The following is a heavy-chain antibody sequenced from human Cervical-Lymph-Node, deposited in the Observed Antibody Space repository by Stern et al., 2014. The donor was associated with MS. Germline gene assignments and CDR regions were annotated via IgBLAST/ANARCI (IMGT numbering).Heavy chain of an antibody. D-gene: IGHD4-11*01. CDR3: AREGDYSSFDY. V-gene: IGHV3-13*01. CDR1: GFTFSSYD. Sequence: EVQLVESGGGLLQPGGSLRLSCAASGFTFSSYDMHWVRQATGKGLEWVSAIGTAGDTYYPGSVKGRFTISRENAKNSLYLQMNSLRAGDTAVYYCAREGDYSSFDYWGQGTLVTVSS. CDR2: IGTAGDT. J-gene: IGHJ4*02.